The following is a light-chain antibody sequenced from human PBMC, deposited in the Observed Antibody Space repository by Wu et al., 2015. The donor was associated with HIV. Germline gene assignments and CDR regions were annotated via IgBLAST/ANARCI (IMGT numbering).Light chain of an antibody. J-gene: IGKJ1*01. Sequence: DIQMTQSPSSLSASVGDRVTITCRASQTISYYLAWYQQKPGRVPELLIYSASTLRPGVPSRFSGTGYGTEFTLTISSLQPEDFATYYCQQYYSTPRTFGQGTKVEIK. CDR1: QTISYY. CDR3: QQYYSTPRT. CDR2: SAS. V-gene: IGKV1-27*01.